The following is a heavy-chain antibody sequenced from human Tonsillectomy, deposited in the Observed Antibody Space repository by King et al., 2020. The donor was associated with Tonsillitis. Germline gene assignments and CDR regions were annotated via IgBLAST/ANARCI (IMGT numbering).Heavy chain of an antibody. J-gene: IGHJ6*02. D-gene: IGHD3-22*01. CDR3: AKYYDSSGYYPHGMDV. CDR2: ISYDGSNK. V-gene: IGHV3-30*18. CDR1: GFTFSSYG. Sequence: VQLVESGGGVVQPGRSLRLSCAASGFTFSSYGMHWVRQAPGKGLEWVAVISYDGSNKYYADSVKGRFTISRDNSKNTLYLQMNSLRAEDTAVYYCAKYYDSSGYYPHGMDVWGQGTTVTVSS.